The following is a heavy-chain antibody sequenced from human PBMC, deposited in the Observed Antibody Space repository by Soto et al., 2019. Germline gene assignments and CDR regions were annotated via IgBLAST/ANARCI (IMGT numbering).Heavy chain of an antibody. J-gene: IGHJ4*02. V-gene: IGHV4-34*01. D-gene: IGHD6-6*01. CDR3: ARTIATRASRSLDY. CDR2: INLSGGT. CDR1: GGSFSGYY. Sequence: QVQLQQWGAGLLKPSDTLSLTCAVYGGSFSGYYWSWIRQPPGKGLEWIGEINLSGGTHYSPSLKSRVAVSVDTSKNHFSLRLSSVTAADTAVYYCARTIATRASRSLDYWGQGTLVTVSS.